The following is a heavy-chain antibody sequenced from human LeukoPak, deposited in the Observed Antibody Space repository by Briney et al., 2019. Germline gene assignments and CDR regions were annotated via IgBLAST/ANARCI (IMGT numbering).Heavy chain of an antibody. J-gene: IGHJ6*02. V-gene: IGHV4-39*01. Sequence: LETLSLTCTVSGGSISSSNSYWGWIRQPPGKGLEWIGGVYYSGTTYDNPSLKSRVTVSVDTSKNQFSLKLNSLTAADTAVYYCARRFRVIMVRGPPGYGMDVWGQGTTVTVSS. D-gene: IGHD3-10*01. CDR1: GGSISSSNSY. CDR3: ARRFRVIMVRGPPGYGMDV. CDR2: VYYSGTT.